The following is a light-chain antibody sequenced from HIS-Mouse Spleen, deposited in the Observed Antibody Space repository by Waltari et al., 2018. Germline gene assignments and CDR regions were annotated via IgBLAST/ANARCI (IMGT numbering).Light chain of an antibody. Sequence: QSVLTQPPSVSGAPGQRVTISCTGSSSNIGAGYEVHRYQQLPGTAPKLLIYGNSNRPSGVPDRFSGSKSGTSASLAITGLQAEDEADYYCQSYDSSLSGSYVFGTGTKVTVL. J-gene: IGLJ1*01. CDR3: QSYDSSLSGSYV. CDR2: GNS. V-gene: IGLV1-40*01. CDR1: SSNIGAGYE.